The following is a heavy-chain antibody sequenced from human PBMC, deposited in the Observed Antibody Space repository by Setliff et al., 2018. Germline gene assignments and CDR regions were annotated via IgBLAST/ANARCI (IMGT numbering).Heavy chain of an antibody. D-gene: IGHD2-2*01. CDR2: INPNGDRT. CDR1: GFTFTTFY. CDR3: ARSTSWFSTNY. J-gene: IGHJ4*02. V-gene: IGHV1-46*03. Sequence: RASVKVSCKTSGFTFTTFYIHWVRQAPGQGLEWMMMINPNGDRTTYAQKFQGRATMTRDTSTSTVYMELSSLRSEDTAVYYCARSTSWFSTNYWGQGTPVTVSS.